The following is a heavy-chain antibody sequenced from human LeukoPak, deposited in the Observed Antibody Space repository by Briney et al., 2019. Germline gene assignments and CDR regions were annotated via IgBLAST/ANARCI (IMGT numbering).Heavy chain of an antibody. J-gene: IGHJ5*02. Sequence: GGSLRLSCAASGFTFSSYGMHWVRQAPGKGLEWVAVISYDGSNKYYADSVKGRFTISRDNYKNTLYLQMNSLRAEDTAVYYCARDLSCSGGSCPNDNWFDPSGQGTLVTVSS. CDR3: ARDLSCSGGSCPNDNWFDP. D-gene: IGHD2-15*01. CDR1: GFTFSSYG. V-gene: IGHV3-30*03. CDR2: ISYDGSNK.